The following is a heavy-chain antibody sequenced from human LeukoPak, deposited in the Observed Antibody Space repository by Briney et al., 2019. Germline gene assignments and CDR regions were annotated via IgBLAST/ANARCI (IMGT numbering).Heavy chain of an antibody. CDR2: ISGSGGST. CDR3: ARGEGLGTTNGGYYFAY. CDR1: GFTFSSYA. Sequence: GGSLRLSCAASGFTFSSYAMSWVRQAPGKGLEWVSAISGSGGSTYYADSVKGRFTISRDNSKNTLYLQMHSLRAEDTAVYYCARGEGLGTTNGGYYFAYWGQGSLVIVSS. D-gene: IGHD1-26*01. V-gene: IGHV3-23*01. J-gene: IGHJ4*02.